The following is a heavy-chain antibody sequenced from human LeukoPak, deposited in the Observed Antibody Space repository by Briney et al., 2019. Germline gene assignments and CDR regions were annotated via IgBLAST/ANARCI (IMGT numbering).Heavy chain of an antibody. J-gene: IGHJ4*02. D-gene: IGHD1-26*01. V-gene: IGHV1-8*01. Sequence: ASVKVSCKASGYTFTNYDINWVRQATGQGLEWMGWMNPYSGNTGYAQEFQGRITMTRDTSISTAYMELSSLRSEHTAMYYCAKSKVGATTLPIDFWGQGTLVTVSS. CDR3: AKSKVGATTLPIDF. CDR1: GYTFTNYD. CDR2: MNPYSGNT.